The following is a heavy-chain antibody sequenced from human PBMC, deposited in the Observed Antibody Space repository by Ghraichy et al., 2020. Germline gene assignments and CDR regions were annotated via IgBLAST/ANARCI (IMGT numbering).Heavy chain of an antibody. J-gene: IGHJ4*02. Sequence: ASVKVSCKASGYTFTGYYMHWVRQAPGQGLEWMGRINPNSGATNYAQKFQGRVTMTRDTSISTAYMELSRLRSDDTAVYYCARGVGGYLLHFDYWGQGTLVTVSS. CDR2: INPNSGAT. D-gene: IGHD5-12*01. V-gene: IGHV1-2*06. CDR3: ARGVGGYLLHFDY. CDR1: GYTFTGYY.